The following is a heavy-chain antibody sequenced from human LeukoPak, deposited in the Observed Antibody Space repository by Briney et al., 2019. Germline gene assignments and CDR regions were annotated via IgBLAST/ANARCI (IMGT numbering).Heavy chain of an antibody. CDR3: ARGGYYDSSGYRLFDY. CDR1: GFTFSSYS. J-gene: IGHJ4*02. Sequence: GGSLRLSCAASGFTFSSYSMNWVRQAPGKGLEWVAVISYEGSNKYYADSVKGRFTISRDNSKNTLYLQMNSLRAEDTAVYYCARGGYYDSSGYRLFDYWGQGTLVTVSS. CDR2: ISYEGSNK. V-gene: IGHV3-30*03. D-gene: IGHD3-22*01.